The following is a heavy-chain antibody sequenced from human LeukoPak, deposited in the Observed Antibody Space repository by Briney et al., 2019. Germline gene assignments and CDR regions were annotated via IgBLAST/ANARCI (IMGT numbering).Heavy chain of an antibody. CDR3: ARERSSGWSDY. D-gene: IGHD6-19*01. CDR2: IKTDGSST. Sequence: GGSLRLSCAASGFTFSSYWMDWARQAPGKGLVWVSRIKTDGSSTSYADSVKGRFTISRDNAKNTLYMQMNSLRAEDTAVYYCARERSSGWSDYWGQGTLVTVSS. V-gene: IGHV3-74*01. CDR1: GFTFSSYW. J-gene: IGHJ4*02.